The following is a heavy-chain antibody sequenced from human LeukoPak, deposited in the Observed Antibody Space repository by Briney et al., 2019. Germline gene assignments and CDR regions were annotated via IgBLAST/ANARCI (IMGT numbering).Heavy chain of an antibody. D-gene: IGHD6-6*01. J-gene: IGHJ4*02. V-gene: IGHV3-48*03. CDR1: GFTFSSYE. Sequence: PGGSLRHSCAASGFTFSSYEMNWVRQAPREGLEWGSYISSSGSTIYYADSVKGRFTISRDNAKNSLYLQMDSLRAEDTAVYYCARGSSSPLTHWGQGTLVTVSS. CDR2: ISSSGSTI. CDR3: ARGSSSPLTH.